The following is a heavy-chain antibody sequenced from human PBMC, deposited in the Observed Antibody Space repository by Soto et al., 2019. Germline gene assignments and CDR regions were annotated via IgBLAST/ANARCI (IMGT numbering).Heavy chain of an antibody. V-gene: IGHV4-31*03. D-gene: IGHD2-2*01. J-gene: IGHJ5*02. CDR2: IYYSGST. CDR3: ARDSEYCSSTSCYVWFDP. Sequence: PSETLSLTCTVSGGSISSGGYYWSWIRQHPGKGLEWIGYIYYSGSTYYNPSLKSRVTISVDTSKNQFSLKLSSVTAADTAVYYCARDSEYCSSTSCYVWFDPWGQGTLVTVS. CDR1: GGSISSGGYY.